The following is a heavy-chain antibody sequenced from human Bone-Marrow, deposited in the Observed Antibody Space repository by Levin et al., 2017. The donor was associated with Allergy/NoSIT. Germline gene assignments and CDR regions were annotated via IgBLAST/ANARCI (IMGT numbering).Heavy chain of an antibody. CDR1: GFSFSSYA. CDR2: ISYDGNNA. V-gene: IGHV3-30-3*01. CDR3: ARGLGSGWLQLGYFDY. D-gene: IGHD5-24*01. J-gene: IGHJ4*02. Sequence: GGSLRLSCEASGFSFSSYAMHWVRQVPGQGPEWVAVISYDGNNAFYADSVKGRFTISRDNSKNTLFLQVHGLGLGDMGMYYCARGLGSGWLQLGYFDYWGPGTLVTVSS.